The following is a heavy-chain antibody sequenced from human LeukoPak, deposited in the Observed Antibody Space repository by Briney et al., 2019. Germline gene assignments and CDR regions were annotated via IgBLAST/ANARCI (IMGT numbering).Heavy chain of an antibody. J-gene: IGHJ3*02. CDR3: VKEHVDRAFTRSFEI. D-gene: IGHD3-10*01. CDR2: ISPDNT. V-gene: IGHV3-23*01. Sequence: PGGSLRLSCAASGFTFSTNPMSWGRQAPGKGLEWVSAISPDNTYYADSVKGRLSISRDDSKNTVYLQMNSPRAEDTARYYCVKEHVDRAFTRSFEIWGQGTVVTVSS. CDR1: GFTFSTNP.